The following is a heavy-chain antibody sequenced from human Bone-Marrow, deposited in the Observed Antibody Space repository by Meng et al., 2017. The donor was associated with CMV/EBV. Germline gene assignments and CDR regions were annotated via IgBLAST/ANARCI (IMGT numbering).Heavy chain of an antibody. V-gene: IGHV1-69*05. J-gene: IGHJ6*02. D-gene: IGHD3-10*01. CDR2: IIPIFGTA. Sequence: SVKVSCKASGGTFSSYTINWVRQAPGQGLEWMGGIIPIFGTANNAQKFQGRVTITTDESTNTAYMELGSLRSEDTAVYYCVKEARGQYGMDVWGQGTTVTVSS. CDR3: VKEARGQYGMDV. CDR1: GGTFSSYT.